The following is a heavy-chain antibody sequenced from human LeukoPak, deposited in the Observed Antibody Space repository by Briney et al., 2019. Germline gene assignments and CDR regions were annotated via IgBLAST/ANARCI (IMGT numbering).Heavy chain of an antibody. CDR3: ARTSGGSHNDIDY. J-gene: IGHJ4*02. D-gene: IGHD2-15*01. V-gene: IGHV1-18*01. Sequence: GASVKVSCKASGYTFTSYAITWVRQAPGQGLEWMGWISAYNGNTNYAPNLQGRVTMTTDTSTSTAYMELKSLRSDDTAVYYCARTSGGSHNDIDYWGQGTLVTVSS. CDR1: GYTFTSYA. CDR2: ISAYNGNT.